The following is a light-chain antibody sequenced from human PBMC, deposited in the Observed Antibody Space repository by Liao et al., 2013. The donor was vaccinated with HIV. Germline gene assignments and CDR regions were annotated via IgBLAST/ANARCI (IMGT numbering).Light chain of an antibody. CDR1: KLGDKY. Sequence: SYELTQPPSVSVSPGQTASITCSGDKLGDKYVCWYQLRPGQSPLLVIYQDNKRPSGIPERFSGSNSRNTATLTISGTQAMDEADYYCQAWDSFTGVFGAGTRVTVL. CDR2: QDN. CDR3: QAWDSFTGV. V-gene: IGLV3-1*01. J-gene: IGLJ1*01.